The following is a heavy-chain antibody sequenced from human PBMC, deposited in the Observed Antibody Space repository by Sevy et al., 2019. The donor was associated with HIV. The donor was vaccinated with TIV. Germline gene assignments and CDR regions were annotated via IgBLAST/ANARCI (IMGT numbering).Heavy chain of an antibody. CDR2: IIPIFGTA. CDR1: GGTFSSYA. Sequence: ASVKVSCKASGGTFSSYAISWVRQAPGQGLEWMGGIIPIFGTANYAQKFQGRVTITADESTSIAYMELSSLRSEDTAVYYCATGIAVAGGWFDPWGQGTLVTVSS. J-gene: IGHJ5*02. CDR3: ATGIAVAGGWFDP. D-gene: IGHD6-19*01. V-gene: IGHV1-69*13.